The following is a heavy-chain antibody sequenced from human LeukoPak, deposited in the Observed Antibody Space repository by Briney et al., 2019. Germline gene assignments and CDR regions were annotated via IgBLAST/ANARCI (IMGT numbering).Heavy chain of an antibody. CDR2: IIPIFGTA. CDR3: ARLSSSWYYFDY. D-gene: IGHD6-13*01. J-gene: IGHJ4*02. CDR1: GGTFSSYA. Sequence: GASVEVSCKASGGTFSSYAISWVRQAPGQGLEWMGGIIPIFGTANYAQKFQGRVTITADKSTSTAYMELSSLRSEDTAVYYCARLSSSWYYFDYWGQGTLVTVSS. V-gene: IGHV1-69*06.